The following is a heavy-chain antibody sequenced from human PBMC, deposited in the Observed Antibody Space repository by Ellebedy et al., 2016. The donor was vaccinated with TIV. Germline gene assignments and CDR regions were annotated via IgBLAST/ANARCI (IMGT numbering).Heavy chain of an antibody. CDR2: IIPILGIA. Sequence: ASVKVSCKASGGTFSSYAISWVRQAPGQGLEWMGRIIPILGIANYAQKFQGRVTITADKSTSTAYMELSSLRSEDTAVYYCARGGYDYVWGSPREENWFDPWGQGTLVTVSS. D-gene: IGHD3-16*01. V-gene: IGHV1-69*04. CDR1: GGTFSSYA. J-gene: IGHJ5*02. CDR3: ARGGYDYVWGSPREENWFDP.